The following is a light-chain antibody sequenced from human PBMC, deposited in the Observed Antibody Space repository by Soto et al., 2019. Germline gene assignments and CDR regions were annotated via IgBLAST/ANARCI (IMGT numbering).Light chain of an antibody. Sequence: EIVMTQSPATLSVSPGERATLSCRASQSVSSNLAWYQQKPGQAPRLLIYGASTRATGIPDRFSGSGSGTEFTLTINSLQSEDFAVYYCQQYNNLPPREGTFGQGTTLEIK. CDR3: QQYNNLPPREGT. J-gene: IGKJ2*02. CDR2: GAS. V-gene: IGKV3-15*01. CDR1: QSVSSN.